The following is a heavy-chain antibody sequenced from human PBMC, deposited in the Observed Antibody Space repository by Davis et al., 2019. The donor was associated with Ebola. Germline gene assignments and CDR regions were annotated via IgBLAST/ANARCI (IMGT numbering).Heavy chain of an antibody. CDR3: ARAAREGNWFDP. Sequence: PGGSLRLSCTVSGGSISSYYWSWIRQPPGKGLEWIGYIYYSGSTNYNPSLKSRVTISVDTSKNQFSLKLSSVTAADTAVYYCARAAREGNWFDPWGQGTLVTVSS. CDR1: GGSISSYY. CDR2: IYYSGST. J-gene: IGHJ5*02. V-gene: IGHV4-59*12. D-gene: IGHD1-26*01.